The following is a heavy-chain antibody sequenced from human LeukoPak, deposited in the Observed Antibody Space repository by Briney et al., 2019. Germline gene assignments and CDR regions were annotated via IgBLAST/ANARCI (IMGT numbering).Heavy chain of an antibody. CDR1: GFTFSAAS. Sequence: GGSLRLSCAASGFTFSAASMIWVRQVSGKGLEWVSVIYGNGREIHYADSVKGRFTISRDNSNNTLFLQMNSLRAEDTAVYYCARHLYYDSTGSNFDYWGQGTLLTVSS. V-gene: IGHV3-23*01. D-gene: IGHD3-22*01. J-gene: IGHJ4*02. CDR2: IYGNGREI. CDR3: ARHLYYDSTGSNFDY.